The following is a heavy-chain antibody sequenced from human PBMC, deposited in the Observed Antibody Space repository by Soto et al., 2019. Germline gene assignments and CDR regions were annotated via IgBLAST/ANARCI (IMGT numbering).Heavy chain of an antibody. CDR1: GYTFTSYA. J-gene: IGHJ6*02. Sequence: ASVKVSCKASGYTFTSYAMHWVRQAPGQGLEWMGWISAYNGNTNYAQKLQGRVTMTTDTSTSTAYMELRSLRSDDTAVYYCARDTPPRGYSYGYSYYYYGMDVWGQGTTVTSP. CDR2: ISAYNGNT. V-gene: IGHV1-18*01. D-gene: IGHD5-18*01. CDR3: ARDTPPRGYSYGYSYYYYGMDV.